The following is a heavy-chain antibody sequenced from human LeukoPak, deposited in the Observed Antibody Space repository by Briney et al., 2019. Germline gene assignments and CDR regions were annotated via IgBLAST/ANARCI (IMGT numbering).Heavy chain of an antibody. D-gene: IGHD3-10*01. V-gene: IGHV3-30*04. CDR2: ISYDGSDK. CDR1: GFTFNYHA. J-gene: IGHJ6*03. Sequence: SGRSLRLSCTASGFTFNYHAMYWVRQAPGKGLQCVAVISYDGSDKYYADSVKGRFTISRDNSKNTLYLEMNTLRTEDTALYYCARDPSLGYYYYMDVWGKGTTVTVSS. CDR3: ARDPSLGYYYYMDV.